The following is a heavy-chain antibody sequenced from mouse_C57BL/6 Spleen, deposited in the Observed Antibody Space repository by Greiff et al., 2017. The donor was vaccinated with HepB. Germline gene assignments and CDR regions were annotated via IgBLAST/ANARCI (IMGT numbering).Heavy chain of an antibody. D-gene: IGHD3-3*01. CDR3: ARGAVYWYFDV. Sequence: QVQLQQPGAELVMPGASVKLSCKASGYTFTSCWMHWVKQRPGQGLEWIGEIDPSDSYTNYNQKFKGKSTLTVDKSSSTAYMQLSSLTSEDSAVYYCARGAVYWYFDVWGTGTTVTVSS. J-gene: IGHJ1*03. CDR2: IDPSDSYT. CDR1: GYTFTSCW. V-gene: IGHV1-69*01.